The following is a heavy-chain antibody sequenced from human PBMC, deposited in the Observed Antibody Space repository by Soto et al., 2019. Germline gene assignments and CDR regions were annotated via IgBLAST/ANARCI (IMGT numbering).Heavy chain of an antibody. J-gene: IGHJ5*02. V-gene: IGHV3-33*01. CDR3: ARAHGVATTMGWFDP. CDR2: IYYDGSNK. CDR1: GFTFSSYG. Sequence: QVQLVESGGGVVQPGRSLRLSCAASGFTFSSYGIHWVRQAPGKGLEWVAVIYYDGSNKYYADSVKGRFTISRDNSKNTLYLQMTSLRADDTAVYYCARAHGVATTMGWFDPWGQGTLVTVSS. D-gene: IGHD5-12*01.